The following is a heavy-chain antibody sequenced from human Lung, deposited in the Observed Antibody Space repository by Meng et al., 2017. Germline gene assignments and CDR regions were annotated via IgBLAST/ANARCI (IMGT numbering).Heavy chain of an antibody. CDR1: GLIFTSYA. Sequence: QVQLVQSGAAVKKPGASVKISCKAFGLIFTSYAIHCVRQAPGQRLEWMGWINAGNGYTKYSQKFQGGVTITRDTSASTAYMELSNLTSEDTAVYYCARSPNYSGSGSYYKGWFDPWGQGTLVTVSS. CDR3: ARSPNYSGSGSYYKGWFDP. V-gene: IGHV1-3*01. D-gene: IGHD3-10*01. J-gene: IGHJ5*02. CDR2: INAGNGYT.